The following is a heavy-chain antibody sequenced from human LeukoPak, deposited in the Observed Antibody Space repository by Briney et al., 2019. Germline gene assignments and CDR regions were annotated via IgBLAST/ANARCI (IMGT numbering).Heavy chain of an antibody. CDR2: ISYDGSNK. D-gene: IGHD5-12*01. J-gene: IGHJ6*02. CDR1: GFTFSSYG. V-gene: IGHV3-30*18. CDR3: AKEGGYDNDGAIDYYYRMDV. Sequence: GRSLRLSCAASGFTFSSYGMHWVRQAPGKGLEWVAVISYDGSNKYYADSVKGRFTISRDNSKNTLYLQMNSLRAEDTAVYYCAKEGGYDNDGAIDYYYRMDVWGQGTTVTVSS.